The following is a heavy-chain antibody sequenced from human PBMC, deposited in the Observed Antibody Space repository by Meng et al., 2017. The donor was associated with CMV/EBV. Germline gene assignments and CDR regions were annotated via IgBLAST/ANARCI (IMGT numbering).Heavy chain of an antibody. CDR2: ISAYNGNT. V-gene: IGHV1-18*01. J-gene: IGHJ4*02. CDR3: ARGDTVTTGGGFEAHRGGLFDY. CDR1: GYTFTSYG. D-gene: IGHD4-11*01. Sequence: SVKVSRKASGYTFTSYGISWVRQAPGQGLEWMGWISAYNGNTNYAQKLQGRVTMTTDTSTSTAYMELRSLRSDDTAVYYCARGDTVTTGGGFEAHRGGLFDYWGQGTLVTVSS.